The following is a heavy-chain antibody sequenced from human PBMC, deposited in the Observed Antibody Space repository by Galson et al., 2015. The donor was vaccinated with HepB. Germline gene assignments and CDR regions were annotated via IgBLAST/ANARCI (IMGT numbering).Heavy chain of an antibody. D-gene: IGHD2-2*01. CDR3: ARDQAPLGYCSSTSCLQGTSDAFDI. CDR1: GGTFSSHT. CDR2: ISAYNGNT. J-gene: IGHJ3*02. V-gene: IGHV1-18*04. Sequence: SVKVSCKASGGTFSSHTISWVRQAPGQGLEWMGWISAYNGNTNYAQKLQGRVTMTTDTSTSTAYMELRSLRSDDTAVYYCARDQAPLGYCSSTSCLQGTSDAFDIWGQGTMVTVSS.